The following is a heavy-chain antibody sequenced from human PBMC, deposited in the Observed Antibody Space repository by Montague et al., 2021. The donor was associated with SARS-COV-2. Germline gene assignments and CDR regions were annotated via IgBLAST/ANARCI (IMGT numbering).Heavy chain of an antibody. D-gene: IGHD6-13*01. V-gene: IGHV3-23*01. Sequence: SLRLSCAASGFTFSSYAMSWVRQAPGKVLEWVSTISISDGNTYXXXSXXGRFTISRDKSKNTLYLQMNSLRAEDTAVYYCAKDRQLVGDDAFDIWGQGTMVTVSS. CDR3: AKDRQLVGDDAFDI. J-gene: IGHJ3*02. CDR2: ISISDGNT. CDR1: GFTFSSYA.